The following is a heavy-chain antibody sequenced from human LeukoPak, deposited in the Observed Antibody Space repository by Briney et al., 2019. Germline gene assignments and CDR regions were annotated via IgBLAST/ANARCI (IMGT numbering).Heavy chain of an antibody. CDR1: GNSISSSSYY. V-gene: IGHV4-39*07. D-gene: IGHD2-2*01. J-gene: IGHJ3*02. CDR3: AREDAQEGTNAFDI. CDR2: INYYGKT. Sequence: SETLSLTCTVSGNSISSSSYYWVWIRQPPGKGLEWIGSINYYGKTYYNPSVKSRVTISVDTSKNQFSLMVRSVTAADTAVYYCAREDAQEGTNAFDIWGQGTMVTVSS.